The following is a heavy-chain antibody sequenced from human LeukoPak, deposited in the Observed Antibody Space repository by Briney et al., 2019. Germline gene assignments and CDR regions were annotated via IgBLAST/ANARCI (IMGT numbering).Heavy chain of an antibody. CDR3: ASVVGATAFDP. V-gene: IGHV5-51*01. D-gene: IGHD1-26*01. CDR1: GYSFAFYW. J-gene: IGHJ5*02. CDR2: IYPGDSDT. Sequence: GESLKISCKTSGYSFAFYWIAWVRQMPGKGLGWMGIIYPGDSDTRYSPSFQGQVTISADKSISTAFLHWSSLKASDTAMYYCASVVGATAFDPWGQGTLVTVSS.